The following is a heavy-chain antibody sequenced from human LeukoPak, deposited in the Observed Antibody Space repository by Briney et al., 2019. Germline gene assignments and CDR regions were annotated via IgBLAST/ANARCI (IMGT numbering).Heavy chain of an antibody. Sequence: GGSLRLSCAASGFTFDDYGMSWVRQAPGKGLEWVSFISLSSTTIYYADSVKGRFTISRDNAKNSLYLQMNSLRAEDTAVYYCAREASYSSSWATFDFWGQGILVTVSS. D-gene: IGHD6-13*01. J-gene: IGHJ4*02. CDR3: AREASYSSSWATFDF. CDR2: ISLSSTTI. CDR1: GFTFDDYG. V-gene: IGHV3-48*01.